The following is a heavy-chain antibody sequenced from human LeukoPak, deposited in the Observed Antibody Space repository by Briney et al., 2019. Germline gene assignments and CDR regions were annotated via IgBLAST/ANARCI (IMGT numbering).Heavy chain of an antibody. D-gene: IGHD3-10*01. J-gene: IGHJ6*01. CDR2: INLKSGAT. Sequence: ASVKVSCKASGYTFTGYYMHWVRQAPGQGLEWMGWINLKSGATKYVQTFQGRVTFTRDTSISTAYLELTRLRSDDTAVYYCATSPETDRGRHYYYYYGMDVWGQGTTVTVSS. CDR3: ATSPETDRGRHYYYYYGMDV. CDR1: GYTFTGYY. V-gene: IGHV1-2*02.